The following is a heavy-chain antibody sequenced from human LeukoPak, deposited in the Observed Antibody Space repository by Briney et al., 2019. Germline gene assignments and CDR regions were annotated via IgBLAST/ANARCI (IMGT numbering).Heavy chain of an antibody. Sequence: GGSLRLSCAASGFTFSSYAMSWVRQAPGKGLEWVSAISGSGGSTYYADSVKGRFTISRDNSKNTLYLQMYSLRAEDTAVYYCAKGRYCSGGSCYPHFDYWGQGTLVTVSS. J-gene: IGHJ4*02. CDR1: GFTFSSYA. CDR2: ISGSGGST. CDR3: AKGRYCSGGSCYPHFDY. D-gene: IGHD2-15*01. V-gene: IGHV3-23*01.